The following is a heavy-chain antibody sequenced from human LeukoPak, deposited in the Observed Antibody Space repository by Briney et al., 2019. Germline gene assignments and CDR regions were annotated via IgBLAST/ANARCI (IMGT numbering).Heavy chain of an antibody. CDR3: ARGACYYDSSGYYYGRYFDL. J-gene: IGHJ2*01. CDR2: IYYSGST. V-gene: IGHV4-59*01. Sequence: SETLSLTCTVSGGSISSYYWSWIRQPPGKGLEWIGYIYYSGSTNYNPSLKSRVTISVDTSKNQFSLKLSSVTAADTAVYYCARGACYYDSSGYYYGRYFDLWGRGTLVTVSS. CDR1: GGSISSYY. D-gene: IGHD3-22*01.